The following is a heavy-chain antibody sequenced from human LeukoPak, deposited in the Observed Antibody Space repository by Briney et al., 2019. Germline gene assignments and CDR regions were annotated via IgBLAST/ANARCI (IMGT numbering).Heavy chain of an antibody. V-gene: IGHV4-34*01. D-gene: IGHD6-25*01. CDR1: GGSFSGYY. CDR3: AREGSGSYYFDY. J-gene: IGHJ4*02. CDR2: INHSGST. Sequence: PSETLSLTCAVYGGSFSGYYWSWIRQPPGKGLEWIGEINHSGSTNYNPSLKSRVTISVDTSKNQFSLKLSSVTAADTAVYYCAREGSGSYYFDYWGQGTLVTVSS.